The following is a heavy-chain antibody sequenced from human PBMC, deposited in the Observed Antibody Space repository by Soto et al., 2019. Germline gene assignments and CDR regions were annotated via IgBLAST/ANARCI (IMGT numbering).Heavy chain of an antibody. D-gene: IGHD3-9*01. J-gene: IGHJ4*02. Sequence: PGGSLRLSCATSGFNFNNYAMSWVRQAPGERLEWVSFISSSGGTTYYADSVKGRFTISRDNSRNTVFLQMNTLGAEDTAIYYCATFMILIGRGWRRASDYCGQGIRVTVSS. V-gene: IGHV3-23*01. CDR3: ATFMILIGRGWRRASDY. CDR2: ISSSGGTT. CDR1: GFNFNNYA.